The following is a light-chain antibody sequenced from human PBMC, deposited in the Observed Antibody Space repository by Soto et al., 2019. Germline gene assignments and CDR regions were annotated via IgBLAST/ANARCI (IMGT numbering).Light chain of an antibody. CDR1: NSDVGGYNF. V-gene: IGLV2-11*01. J-gene: IGLJ3*02. CDR2: AVS. CDR3: CSYTASDIGV. Sequence: QSALTQPRSVSGSPGQSVTISCTGTNSDVGGYNFVSWYPQLPGKAPKLMISAVSQRPSGVPDRFSGSKSGNTASLTISGLQADDEADYFCCSYTASDIGVFGGGTKVTVL.